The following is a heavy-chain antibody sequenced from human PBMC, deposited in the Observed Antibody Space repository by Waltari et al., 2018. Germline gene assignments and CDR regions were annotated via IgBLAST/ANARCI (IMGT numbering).Heavy chain of an antibody. CDR1: GGSISSSSYY. V-gene: IGHV4-39*07. Sequence: QLQLQASDPGLVKPSAPLSLTCTVSGGSISSSSYYWSWIRQPPGKGLEWIGSIYYSGSTYYHPSLKSRVTISVDTSKNQFSLKLSSVTAADTAVYYCARTAAVDFDYWGQGTLVTVSS. CDR3: ARTAAVDFDY. D-gene: IGHD6-13*01. J-gene: IGHJ4*02. CDR2: IYYSGST.